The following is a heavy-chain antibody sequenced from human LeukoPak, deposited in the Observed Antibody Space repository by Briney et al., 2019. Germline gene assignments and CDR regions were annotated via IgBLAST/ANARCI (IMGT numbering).Heavy chain of an antibody. J-gene: IGHJ6*03. D-gene: IGHD6-13*01. V-gene: IGHV4-59*12. CDR2: THDSGNS. CDR1: GGSITNNY. Sequence: SETPSLTCTVSGGSITNNYWAWIRQPPGKGLEWVGYTHDSGNSNYNPSLRSRVTISVDKSKNQFSLKLSSVTAADTAVYYCARDAAPSSLYYYYYYMDVWGKGTTVTVSS. CDR3: ARDAAPSSLYYYYYYMDV.